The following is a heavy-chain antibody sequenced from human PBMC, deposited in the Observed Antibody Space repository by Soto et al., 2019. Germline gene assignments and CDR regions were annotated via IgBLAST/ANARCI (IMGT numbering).Heavy chain of an antibody. CDR2: ISAYNGNT. J-gene: IGHJ1*01. CDR3: ARGSNGCSCGSCYCL. CDR1: AYTFTTYV. V-gene: IGHV1-18*01. D-gene: IGHD2-15*01. Sequence: DSGNISIGRSAYTFTTYVIIFALPSTEQGLEWMAWISAYNGNTKYAQKFQCRVTLTTDTSTSTAYMELRSLRSDDTAVYYCARGSNGCSCGSCYCLWAEGILVTVSS.